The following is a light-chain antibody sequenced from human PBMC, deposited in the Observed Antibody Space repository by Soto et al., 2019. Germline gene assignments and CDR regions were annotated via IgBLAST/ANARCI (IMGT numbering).Light chain of an antibody. V-gene: IGKV1-9*01. J-gene: IGKJ1*01. CDR1: QGISSY. Sequence: DIQLTQSPSFLSASVGDRVTITCRASQGISSYLAWYQQKPGKAPKLLIYAASTLQSGVLSRFSGSGSGIEFTLTISSLQPEDFATYYCQQLNSYPPTFGQGTKVEIK. CDR3: QQLNSYPPT. CDR2: AAS.